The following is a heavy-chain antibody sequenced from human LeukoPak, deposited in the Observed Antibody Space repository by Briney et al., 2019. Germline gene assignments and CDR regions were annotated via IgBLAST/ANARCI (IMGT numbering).Heavy chain of an antibody. CDR1: GFTFSSYW. D-gene: IGHD2-21*02. J-gene: IGHJ6*02. CDR3: MMSLTAHYYYGMDV. V-gene: IGHV3-7*02. Sequence: PGGSLRLSCAASGFTFSSYWMSWVRQAPGKGLERVANIKQDGSEKYYVDSVRGRFTISRDNTKNSLYLQMNSLRAEDTAVYHCMMSLTAHYYYGMDVWGQGTTVTVSS. CDR2: IKQDGSEK.